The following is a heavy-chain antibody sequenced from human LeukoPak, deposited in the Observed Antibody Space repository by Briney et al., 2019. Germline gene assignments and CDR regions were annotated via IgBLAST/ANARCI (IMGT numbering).Heavy chain of an antibody. D-gene: IGHD3-10*01. CDR3: AKGGPITMVRGVIRGDFDY. Sequence: GGSLRLSCAACGFTFSSYAMGWVRQAPGKGLEWVSAISGSGGSTYYADSVKGRFTISRDNSKNTLYLQMNSLRAEDTAVYYCAKGGPITMVRGVIRGDFDYWGQGTLVTVSS. CDR2: ISGSGGST. J-gene: IGHJ4*02. V-gene: IGHV3-23*01. CDR1: GFTFSSYA.